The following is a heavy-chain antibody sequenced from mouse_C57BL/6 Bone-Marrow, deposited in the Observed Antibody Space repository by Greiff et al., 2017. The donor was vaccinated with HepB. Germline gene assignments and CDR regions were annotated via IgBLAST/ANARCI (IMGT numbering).Heavy chain of an antibody. CDR1: GFSLTSYA. J-gene: IGHJ4*01. CDR2: IWTGGGT. Sequence: VQLQQSGPGLVAPSQSLSITCTVSGFSLTSYAISWVRQPPGKGLEWLGVIWTGGGTNYNSALKSRLSISKDNSKSQVFLKMNSLQTDDTARYYCARIGLLYPYYAMDYWGQGTSVTVSS. D-gene: IGHD2-12*01. CDR3: ARIGLLYPYYAMDY. V-gene: IGHV2-9-1*01.